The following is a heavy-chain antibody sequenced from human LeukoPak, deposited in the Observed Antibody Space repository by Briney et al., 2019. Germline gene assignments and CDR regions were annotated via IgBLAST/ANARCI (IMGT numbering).Heavy chain of an antibody. CDR2: IYYSGST. CDR3: ARDNGGRPDY. Sequence: RASETLSLTCTVSGGSISSGGYYWSWIRQHPGKGLEWIGHIYYSGSTYYNPSLKSRVIISVDTSKNQFSLKLSSVTAADTAVYYCARDNGGRPDYWGQGTLVTVSS. CDR1: GGSISSGGYY. D-gene: IGHD2-8*01. J-gene: IGHJ4*02. V-gene: IGHV4-31*03.